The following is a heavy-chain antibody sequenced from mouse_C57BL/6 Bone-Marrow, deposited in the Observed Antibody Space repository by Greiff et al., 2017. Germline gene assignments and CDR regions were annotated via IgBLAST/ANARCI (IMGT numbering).Heavy chain of an antibody. CDR3: AAYYSNYVAWFAY. V-gene: IGHV1-82*01. CDR1: GYAFSSSW. CDR2: IYPGDGDT. Sequence: QVQLKESGPELVKPGASVKISCKASGYAFSSSWMNWVKQRPGKGLEWIGRIYPGDGDTNYNGKFKGKATLTADKSSSTAYMQLSSLTSEDSAVYFCAAYYSNYVAWFAYWGQGTLVTVSA. D-gene: IGHD2-5*01. J-gene: IGHJ3*01.